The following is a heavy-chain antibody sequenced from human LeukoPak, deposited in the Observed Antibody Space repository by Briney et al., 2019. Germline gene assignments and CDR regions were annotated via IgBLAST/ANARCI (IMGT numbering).Heavy chain of an antibody. V-gene: IGHV1-18*01. D-gene: IGHD3-10*01. CDR2: ISAYNGNT. CDR1: GYTLTELS. J-gene: IGHJ6*02. Sequence: ASVKVSCKVSGYTLTELSMHWVRQAPGQGLEWMGWISAYNGNTNYAQKLQGRVTMTTDTSTSTAYMELRSLRSDDTAVYYCARVKKLVRGSYRYYGMDVWGQGTTVTVSS. CDR3: ARVKKLVRGSYRYYGMDV.